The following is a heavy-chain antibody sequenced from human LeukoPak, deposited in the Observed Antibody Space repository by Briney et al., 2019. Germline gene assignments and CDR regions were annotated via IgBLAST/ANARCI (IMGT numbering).Heavy chain of an antibody. V-gene: IGHV3-23*01. Sequence: GGSLRLSCAASGFSFSSSAMSWVRQAPGKGLEWVSAISGSGGNAYYAGSVKGRFTIFRDNSKNMLYLQMNSLRAEDTALYYCASQKANFYDSSGDVWGQGTTVTVSS. J-gene: IGHJ6*02. CDR3: ASQKANFYDSSGDV. CDR1: GFSFSSSA. CDR2: ISGSGGNA. D-gene: IGHD3-22*01.